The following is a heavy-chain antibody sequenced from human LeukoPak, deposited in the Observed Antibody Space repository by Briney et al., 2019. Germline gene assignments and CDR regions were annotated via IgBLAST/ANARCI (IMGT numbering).Heavy chain of an antibody. J-gene: IGHJ4*02. D-gene: IGHD3-22*01. V-gene: IGHV3-30*02. CDR2: IRYDGSNK. CDR3: AKGGYYYDSSGYDTSY. Sequence: PGGSLRLSCAASGFTFNNYGMHWVRQAPGKGLEWVAFIRYDGSNKYYADSVKGRFTISRDNPKNTLYLQMNSLRAEDTAVYYCAKGGYYYDSSGYDTSYWGQGTLVTVSS. CDR1: GFTFNNYG.